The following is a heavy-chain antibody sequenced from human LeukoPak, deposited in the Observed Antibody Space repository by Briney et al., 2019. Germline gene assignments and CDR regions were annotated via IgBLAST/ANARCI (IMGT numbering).Heavy chain of an antibody. CDR2: IIPIFDTA. Sequence: SVEVSCKASGGTFNNYAFSWVRQAPGQGLKWMGGIIPIFDTAPYAQKFQGRVTITADESTSTAYMELSSLRSEDTAVYYCARDATLLWFGETLGGNFDYWGQGTLVTVSS. CDR3: ARDATLLWFGETLGGNFDY. CDR1: GGTFNNYA. D-gene: IGHD3-10*01. J-gene: IGHJ4*02. V-gene: IGHV1-69*13.